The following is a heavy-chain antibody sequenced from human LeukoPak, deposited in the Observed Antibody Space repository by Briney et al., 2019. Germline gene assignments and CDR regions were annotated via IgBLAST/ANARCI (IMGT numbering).Heavy chain of an antibody. V-gene: IGHV6-1*01. CDR3: AQADSTGYFYFQH. Sequence: SQTLSLTCAISGDSVSSNSAAWNWIRQSPSRGHEWLGRTYYRSEWYNDYAVSVKSRININPDTSKNQFSLQLNSVTPEDTAVYYCAQADSTGYFYFQHWGQGTLVTVSS. J-gene: IGHJ1*01. CDR2: TYYRSEWYN. D-gene: IGHD3-22*01. CDR1: GDSVSSNSAA.